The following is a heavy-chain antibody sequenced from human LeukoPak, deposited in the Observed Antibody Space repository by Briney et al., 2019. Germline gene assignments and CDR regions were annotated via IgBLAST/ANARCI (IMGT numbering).Heavy chain of an antibody. Sequence: GGSLSLSCSASGFNFNAYTLSWVRQAPGKRPEWLSAITAGHGATYYADSVTGRFTISRDYSRNTVYLHMSDLTAEDTAVYYCARDRSTDAISEYWGQGTLVAVSS. CDR1: GFNFNAYT. D-gene: IGHD1-1*01. V-gene: IGHV3-23*01. CDR3: ARDRSTDAISEY. CDR2: ITAGHGAT. J-gene: IGHJ4*02.